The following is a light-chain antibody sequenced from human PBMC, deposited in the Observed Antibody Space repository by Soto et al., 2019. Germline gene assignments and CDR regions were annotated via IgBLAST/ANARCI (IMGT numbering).Light chain of an antibody. V-gene: IGKV1-5*01. CDR3: QQYNSFWT. CDR1: QSISTW. J-gene: IGKJ1*01. CDR2: DAF. Sequence: DIQMTQSPSTLSASVGDRVTITCRASQSISTWLAWYQQKPGKAPKLLIYDAFYLERGVPSRFSGSGSGTEFSLTISSLQPDDLATYYCQQYNSFWTFGQGTKVDIK.